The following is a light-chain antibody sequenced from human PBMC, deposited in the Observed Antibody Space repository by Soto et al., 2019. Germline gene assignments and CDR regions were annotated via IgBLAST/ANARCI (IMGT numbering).Light chain of an antibody. V-gene: IGLV1-44*01. CDR2: TNN. J-gene: IGLJ1*01. CDR1: RSNIGSNT. CDR3: ATWDDSLNGYV. Sequence: QSVLSQPPSASGTAGQRITIPCSGSRSNIGSNTVTWYQQLPRTAPKLLIYTNNQRPSGVPDRFSGSRSGTSASLAISGLQSGDEADYYCATWDDSLNGYVFGTGTKVTVL.